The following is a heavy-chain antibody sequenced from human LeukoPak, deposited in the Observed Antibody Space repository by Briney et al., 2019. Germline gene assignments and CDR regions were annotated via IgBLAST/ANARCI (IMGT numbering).Heavy chain of an antibody. CDR3: ARVMYYYDSSGYYPYYFDY. CDR1: GGSISSSSYY. Sequence: NSSETLSLTCTVSGGSISSSSYYWGWIRQPPGKGLEWIGSIYYSGSTNYNPSLKSRVTISVDTSKNQFSLKLSSVTAADTAVYYCARVMYYYDSSGYYPYYFDYWGRGTLVTVSS. CDR2: IYYSGST. D-gene: IGHD3-22*01. J-gene: IGHJ4*02. V-gene: IGHV4-39*07.